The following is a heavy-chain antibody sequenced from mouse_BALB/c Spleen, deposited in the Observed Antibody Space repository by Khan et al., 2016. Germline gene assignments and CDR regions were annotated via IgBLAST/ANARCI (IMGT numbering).Heavy chain of an antibody. Sequence: QVQLKESGPGLVAPSQSLSITCTVSGFSLIAYGVNWVRQPPGKSLEWLGMIWGDGTTDYNSALKSRLNITKDNSKSQVSLTMNSLQTDDTARYYCARDGCGYYAMDYWGQGTSVTVSS. D-gene: IGHD2-2*01. CDR3: ARDGCGYYAMDY. CDR1: GFSLIAYG. V-gene: IGHV2-6-7*01. J-gene: IGHJ4*01. CDR2: IWGDGTT.